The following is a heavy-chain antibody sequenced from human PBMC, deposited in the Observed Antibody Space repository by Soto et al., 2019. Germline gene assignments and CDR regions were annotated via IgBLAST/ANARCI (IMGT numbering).Heavy chain of an antibody. CDR3: ARRGSSNWYGGMDV. J-gene: IGHJ6*02. V-gene: IGHV5-51*01. Sequence: PGESLKISCQGSGYSFTSHWIAWMRQMPGKGLEWMGVIYPGDSDTRYSPSFQGQVTISADKSITTAHLQWSSLKASDTAMYYCARRGSSNWYGGMDVWGQGTTVTVSS. CDR2: IYPGDSDT. D-gene: IGHD6-13*01. CDR1: GYSFTSHW.